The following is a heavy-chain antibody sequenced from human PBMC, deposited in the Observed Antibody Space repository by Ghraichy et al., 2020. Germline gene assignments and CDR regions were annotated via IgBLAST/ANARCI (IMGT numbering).Heavy chain of an antibody. CDR2: TSYDGNNK. V-gene: IGHV3-30*18. CDR3: AKERDTSGYYSFRGDYYGMDV. D-gene: IGHD3-22*01. Sequence: GGSLRLSCAASGFTFSSYGMHWVRQAPGKGLEWVAVTSYDGNNKNYADSVKGRFTISRDSSKNTLFLQMNSLRAEDTAVYYCAKERDTSGYYSFRGDYYGMDVWGQGTTVTVSS. J-gene: IGHJ6*02. CDR1: GFTFSSYG.